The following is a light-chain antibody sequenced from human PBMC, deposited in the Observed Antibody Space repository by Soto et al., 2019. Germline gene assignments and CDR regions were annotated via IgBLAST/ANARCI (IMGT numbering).Light chain of an antibody. Sequence: QAVVTQPPSASGTPGQRVTISCSGSSSNIGSRTVNWYQQLPGTSPKLLIYTDSRRPSGVPDRFSGSRSGTSASLAISGRQSEDEADYYCAVWDDSLNVGVFGGGTKLTVL. CDR1: SSNIGSRT. CDR3: AVWDDSLNVGV. J-gene: IGLJ3*02. CDR2: TDS. V-gene: IGLV1-44*01.